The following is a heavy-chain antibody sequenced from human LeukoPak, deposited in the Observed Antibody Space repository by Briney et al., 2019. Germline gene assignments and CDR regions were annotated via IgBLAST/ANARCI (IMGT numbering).Heavy chain of an antibody. J-gene: IGHJ4*02. CDR2: ISGSGGST. CDR1: GFTFSSYA. V-gene: IGHV3-23*01. CDR3: AKDGGGDYRPFDY. Sequence: GGSLRLSCAASGFTFSSYAMSWVRQAPGKGLEWVSAISGSGGSTYYAHSVKGRFTISRDNSKNTLYLQMNSLRAEDTAVYYCAKDGGGDYRPFDYWGQGTLVTVSS. D-gene: IGHD4-17*01.